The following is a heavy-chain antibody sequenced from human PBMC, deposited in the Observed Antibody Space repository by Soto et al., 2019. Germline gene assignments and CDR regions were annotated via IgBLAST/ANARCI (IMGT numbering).Heavy chain of an antibody. CDR1: GYTFTSYG. CDR2: ISAYNGNT. CDR3: ARSPEYYDILTGYYIRGYYYYGMDV. J-gene: IGHJ6*02. D-gene: IGHD3-9*01. V-gene: IGHV1-18*04. Sequence: VASVKVSCKASGYTFTSYGISWVRQAPGQGLEWMGWISAYNGNTNYAQKLQGRVTMTTDTSTSTAYMELRSLRSDDTAVYYCARSPEYYDILTGYYIRGYYYYGMDVWGQGTTVTVSS.